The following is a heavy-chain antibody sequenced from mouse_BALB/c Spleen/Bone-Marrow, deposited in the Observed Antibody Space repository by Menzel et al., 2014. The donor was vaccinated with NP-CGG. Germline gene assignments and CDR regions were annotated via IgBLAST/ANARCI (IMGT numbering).Heavy chain of an antibody. CDR2: IFPGDGTT. CDR1: GYTFTTYD. V-gene: IGHV1S56*01. CDR3: ARNYRYAWFVY. Sequence: LVESGAELVKPGASVKLSCKASGYTFTTYDINWVRQRPEQGLEWIGWIFPGDGTTKYNEKFKGKATLTTDKSSSTAYMQFSRLTSEDSAVYFSARNYRYAWFVYWGQGTLVTVSA. D-gene: IGHD2-14*01. J-gene: IGHJ3*01.